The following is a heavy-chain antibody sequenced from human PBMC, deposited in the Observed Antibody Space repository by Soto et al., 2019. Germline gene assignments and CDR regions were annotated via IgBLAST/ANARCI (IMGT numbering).Heavy chain of an antibody. CDR3: ASGIQLWLRRINNGYSG. CDR2: IVPIFGTP. CDR1: GGTFSSYA. V-gene: IGHV1-69*13. Sequence: VKVSCKASGGTFSSYAISWVRQAPGQGLEWMGGIVPIFGTPNYAQKFQGRVTITADESTSTAYMELSGLRSEDTALYYCASGIQLWLRRINNGYSGWGQGTLVTVSS. D-gene: IGHD5-18*01. J-gene: IGHJ4*02.